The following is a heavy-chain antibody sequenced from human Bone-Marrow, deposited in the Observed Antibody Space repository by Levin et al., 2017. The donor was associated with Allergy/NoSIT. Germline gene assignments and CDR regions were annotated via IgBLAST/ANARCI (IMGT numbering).Heavy chain of an antibody. CDR3: ARFRDYYDSSGYYDY. J-gene: IGHJ4*02. CDR2: ISYDGSNK. D-gene: IGHD3-22*01. Sequence: PGGSLRLSCAASGFTFSSYAMHWVRQAPGKGLEWVAVISYDGSNKYYADSVKGRFTISRDNSKNTLYLQMNSLRAEDTAVYYCARFRDYYDSSGYYDYWGQGTLVTVSS. V-gene: IGHV3-30-3*01. CDR1: GFTFSSYA.